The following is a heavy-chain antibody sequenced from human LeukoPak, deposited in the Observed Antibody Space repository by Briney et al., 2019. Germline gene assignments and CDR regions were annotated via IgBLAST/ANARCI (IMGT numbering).Heavy chain of an antibody. CDR1: GGSFSGYY. CDR2: INHSGST. D-gene: IGHD5-18*01. Sequence: SETLPLTCAVYGGSFSGYYWSWIRQSPGKGLEWIGEINHSGSTNYNPSLKSRVTISVDTPKNQFSLKLSSVTAADTAVYYCARGRYSYGLKNWFDPWGQGTLVTVS. CDR3: ARGRYSYGLKNWFDP. J-gene: IGHJ5*02. V-gene: IGHV4-34*01.